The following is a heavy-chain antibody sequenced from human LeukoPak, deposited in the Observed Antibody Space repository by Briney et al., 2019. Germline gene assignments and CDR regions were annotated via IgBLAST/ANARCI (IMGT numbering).Heavy chain of an antibody. V-gene: IGHV3-23*01. CDR2: IVGSDGGT. J-gene: IGHJ4*02. D-gene: IGHD1-26*01. CDR3: ARDPPEWELPQDY. Sequence: GGSLRLSCAASGFTFSNYGMTWVRQAPGKGLEWVSTIVGSDGGTYYTDSVKGRFIISRDNSKNTVYLQMNSLRGEDTAVYYCARDPPEWELPQDYWGRGTLVAVSS. CDR1: GFTFSNYG.